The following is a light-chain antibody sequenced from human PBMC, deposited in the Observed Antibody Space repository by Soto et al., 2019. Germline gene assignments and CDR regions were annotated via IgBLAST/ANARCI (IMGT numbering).Light chain of an antibody. V-gene: IGKV1-5*03. J-gene: IGKJ2*01. CDR2: QAS. CDR1: QSVSGP. CDR3: QQYSRYSA. Sequence: DFQMTQSPSTLSAYVGDKVTITCRASQSVSGPLAWYQQKPGKAPELLIYQASILEPGVPSRFSGRGSGTEFTLTISSLQPDDFATYYCQQYSRYSAFGQGTKVDIK.